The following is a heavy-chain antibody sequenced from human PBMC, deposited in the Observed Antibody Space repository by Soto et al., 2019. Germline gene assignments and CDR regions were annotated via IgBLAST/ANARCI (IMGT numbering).Heavy chain of an antibody. CDR1: GFTFSDHY. J-gene: IGHJ4*01. CDR3: SRAGILTTPYYFDD. D-gene: IGHD2-21*01. CDR2: IRNKANSYTT. Sequence: HPGGSLRLSCAALGFTFSDHYMDWVRQAPGKGLEWVGRIRNKANSYTTEYAASVKGRFTISRDDSKNLLFLQMFSLKTEDTAVYYCSRAGILTTPYYFDDWGQGTLVTVSS. V-gene: IGHV3-72*01.